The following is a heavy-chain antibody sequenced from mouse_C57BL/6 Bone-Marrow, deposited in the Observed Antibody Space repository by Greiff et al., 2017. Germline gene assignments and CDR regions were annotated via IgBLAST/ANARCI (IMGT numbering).Heavy chain of an antibody. CDR1: GYTFPCYW. J-gene: IGHJ3*01. D-gene: IGHD2-3*01. CDR2: IDPNSGGT. CDR3: EREGDGYPFAY. Sequence: QVQLQQPGAELVQPGASVKLSCKASGYTFPCYWMPWVQQRPGRGLEWIGRIDPNSGGTKYTEKFKSKATLTVDKPSSTAYMQVSSLTSEDSAVYYCEREGDGYPFAYWGQGTLVTVSA. V-gene: IGHV1-72*01.